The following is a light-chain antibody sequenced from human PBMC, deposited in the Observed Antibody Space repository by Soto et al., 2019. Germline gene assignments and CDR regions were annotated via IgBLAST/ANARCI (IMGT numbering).Light chain of an antibody. CDR3: ATWDDSLNGPV. CDR2: SNY. Sequence: QSVLTQSPSASGTPGQRVTISCSGSRSNIGSNTVSWYQQLPGAAPQLLIYSNYHRPSGVPDRFSGSESGTSASLAISGLQSEDEADYYCATWDDSLNGPVFGGGTKVTVL. CDR1: RSNIGSNT. J-gene: IGLJ2*01. V-gene: IGLV1-44*01.